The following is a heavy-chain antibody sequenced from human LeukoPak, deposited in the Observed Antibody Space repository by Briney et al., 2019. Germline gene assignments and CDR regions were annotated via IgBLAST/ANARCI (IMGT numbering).Heavy chain of an antibody. CDR2: IKSDGSST. J-gene: IGHJ4*02. Sequence: GGSLRLSCAASGFTFSSYWMHWVRHAPGKGLVWVSRIKSDGSSTSCADSVKGRFTISRDNAKNTLYLQMNSLRAEDTAVYYCARERKYDSNFDYWGQGTLVTVSS. CDR3: ARERKYDSNFDY. V-gene: IGHV3-74*01. D-gene: IGHD1-1*01. CDR1: GFTFSSYW.